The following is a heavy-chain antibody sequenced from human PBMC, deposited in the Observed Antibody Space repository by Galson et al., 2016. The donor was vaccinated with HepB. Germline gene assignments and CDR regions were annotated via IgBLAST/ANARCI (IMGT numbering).Heavy chain of an antibody. CDR2: DSMDGRRK. Sequence: SLRLSCAASGFTFSHRGMHWVRQAPGKGLEWVAADSMDGRRKFYADSVKGRFTISRDNSNNMLFLQMNSPTADDTAVYYCAKRHEYCPPVGCSVDSWGQGTLVSVSS. J-gene: IGHJ4*02. CDR1: GFTFSHRG. D-gene: IGHD2/OR15-2a*01. CDR3: AKRHEYCPPVGCSVDS. V-gene: IGHV3-30*18.